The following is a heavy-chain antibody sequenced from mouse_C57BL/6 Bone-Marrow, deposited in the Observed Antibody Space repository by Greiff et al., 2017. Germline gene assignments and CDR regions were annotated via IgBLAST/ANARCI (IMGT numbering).Heavy chain of an antibody. CDR1: GFTFSSYG. J-gene: IGHJ3*01. CDR2: ISSGGSYT. D-gene: IGHD2-4*01. V-gene: IGHV5-6*01. CDR3: ARGDDYDWFAY. Sequence: EVQLQESGGDLVKPGGSLKLSCAASGFTFSSYGMSWVRQTPDKRLEWVATISSGGSYTYYPDSVKGRFTISRDNAKNTLYLQMSSLKSEDTAMYYCARGDDYDWFAYWGQGTLVTVSA.